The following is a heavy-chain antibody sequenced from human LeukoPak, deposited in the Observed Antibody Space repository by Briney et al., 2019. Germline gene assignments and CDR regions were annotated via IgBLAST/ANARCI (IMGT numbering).Heavy chain of an antibody. V-gene: IGHV4-34*01. CDR1: GGTFSGYY. J-gene: IGHJ4*02. CDR3: GRGNLGLAMVKGP. D-gene: IGHD5-18*01. CDR2: INHSGST. Sequence: NPSETLSLTCAVYGGTFSGYYWSWIRQPPGKGLEWIGEINHSGSTNYNPSLKSRVTISVNTSKKQLSLKQSSVTAADTAVYYCGRGNLGLAMVKGPWGQETLVTASS.